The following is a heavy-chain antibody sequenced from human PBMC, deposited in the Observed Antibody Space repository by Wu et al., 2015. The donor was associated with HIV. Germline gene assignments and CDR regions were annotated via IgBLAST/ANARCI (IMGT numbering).Heavy chain of an antibody. J-gene: IGHJ4*02. V-gene: IGHV1-2*02. CDR3: ASSSLYSSSWGYYFDY. CDR1: GYTFTGYY. CDR2: INPNSGGT. Sequence: QVQLVQSGAEVKKPGASVKVSCKASGYTFTGYYMHWVRQAPGQGLEWMGWINPNSGGTNYAQKFQGRVTMTRDTSISTAYMELSRLRSDDTAVYYCASSSLYSSSWGYYFDYVGPGNAGPPSPQ. D-gene: IGHD6-13*01.